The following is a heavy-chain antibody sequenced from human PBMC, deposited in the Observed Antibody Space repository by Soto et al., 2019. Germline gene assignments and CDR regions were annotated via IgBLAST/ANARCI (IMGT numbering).Heavy chain of an antibody. V-gene: IGHV4-59*01. CDR2: IYYSGST. D-gene: IGHD5-12*01. CDR3: ARGKWLRPPYYYYYYGMDV. J-gene: IGHJ6*02. CDR1: GGSISSYY. Sequence: SETLSLTCTVSGGSISSYYWSWIRQPPGKGLEWIGYIYYSGSTNYNPSLKSRVTISVDTSKNQFSLKLSSVTAADMAVYYCARGKWLRPPYYYYYYGMDVWGQGTTVTVSS.